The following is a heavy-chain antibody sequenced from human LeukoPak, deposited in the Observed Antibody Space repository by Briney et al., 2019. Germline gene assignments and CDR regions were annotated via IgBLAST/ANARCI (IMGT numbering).Heavy chain of an antibody. D-gene: IGHD2-15*01. V-gene: IGHV5-51*01. Sequence: GESLRISCQGSGYTFTNYWIGWVRQMPGKGLEWMGIIYPGDSETRYSPSFQGQVTISADKSISTAYLQWSSLKASGTAMYYCARHRKDIGFDSWGQGTLVTVSS. CDR3: ARHRKDIGFDS. J-gene: IGHJ4*02. CDR1: GYTFTNYW. CDR2: IYPGDSET.